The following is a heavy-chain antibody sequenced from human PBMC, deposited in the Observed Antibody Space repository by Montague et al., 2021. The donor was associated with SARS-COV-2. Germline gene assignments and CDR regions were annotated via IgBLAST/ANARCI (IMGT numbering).Heavy chain of an antibody. V-gene: IGHV4-39*01. CDR1: GGSISSSSYY. Sequence: SETLSLTCTVSGGSISSSSYYWGWIRQPPGKGLVWIGRIYYSGSTYYNPSLKSRVTISVDTSKNQFSLKLSSVTAADTAVYYCACESGSGSYLVYWGQGTLVTVSS. CDR3: ACESGSGSYLVY. D-gene: IGHD3-10*01. J-gene: IGHJ4*02. CDR2: IYYSGST.